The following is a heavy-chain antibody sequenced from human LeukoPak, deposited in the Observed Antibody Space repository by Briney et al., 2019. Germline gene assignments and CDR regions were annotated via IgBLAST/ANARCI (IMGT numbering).Heavy chain of an antibody. V-gene: IGHV4-34*01. Sequence: PSETLSLTCAVYGGSFSGYYWSWIRQPPGKGLEWVGEINHSGSTNYNPSLKSRVTISVDTSKNQFSLKLSSVTAADTAVYYCARGRITMNNWGQGTLVTVSS. CDR3: ARGRITMNN. D-gene: IGHD3-22*01. J-gene: IGHJ4*02. CDR2: INHSGST. CDR1: GGSFSGYY.